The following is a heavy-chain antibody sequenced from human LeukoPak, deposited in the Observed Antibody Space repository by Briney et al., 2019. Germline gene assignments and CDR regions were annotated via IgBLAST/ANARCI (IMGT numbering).Heavy chain of an antibody. CDR2: VRYDGSDK. CDR3: ARALSSTGGSYYLDS. Sequence: GGSLRLSCIASGFTLSHHGMHWVRRPPGKGLEWVSFVRYDGSDKYYADSVKGRFTVSRDNSNNALDLQMNTLTVEDTAVYYCARALSSTGGSYYLDSWGQGTLVTVSS. J-gene: IGHJ4*02. D-gene: IGHD1-14*01. CDR1: GFTLSHHG. V-gene: IGHV3-30*02.